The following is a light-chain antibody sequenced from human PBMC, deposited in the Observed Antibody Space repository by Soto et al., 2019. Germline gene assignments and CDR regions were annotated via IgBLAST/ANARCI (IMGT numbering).Light chain of an antibody. J-gene: IGKJ1*01. CDR2: GAS. CDR1: QCVISTY. Sequence: EIVLTQSPGTLSLSPGERATLSYRASQCVISTYSIWHQQKPGQAPRLLTYGASSRATGVPDRFSGGGSGTDFTLTISRLEPEDFAVYYCQHFVNSLTWTFGQGTKVDIK. V-gene: IGKV3-20*01. CDR3: QHFVNSLTWT.